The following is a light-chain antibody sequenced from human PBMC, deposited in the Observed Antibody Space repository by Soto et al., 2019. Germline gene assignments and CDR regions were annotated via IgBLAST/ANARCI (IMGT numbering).Light chain of an antibody. V-gene: IGLV2-14*01. Sequence: QPVLTQPASVSGSPGQSITISCTGTSSDVGGYNYVSWYQQHPGKAPELMIYDVSNRPSGVSDRFSGSKSGNTASLTISGLQAEDEADYYCSSYTSSSTHVVFGGGTKLTVL. CDR2: DVS. CDR3: SSYTSSSTHVV. CDR1: SSDVGGYNY. J-gene: IGLJ2*01.